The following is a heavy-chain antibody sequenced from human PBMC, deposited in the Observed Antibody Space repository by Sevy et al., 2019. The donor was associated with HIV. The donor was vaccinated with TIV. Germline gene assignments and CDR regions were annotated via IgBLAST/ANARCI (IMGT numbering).Heavy chain of an antibody. CDR3: ARVSCSSTSCHRYDGMDV. Sequence: ASVKVSCKASGGTFSSYAISWVRQAPGQGLEWMGGVMPIFGTANYAQKYQGRVTITADESTSTAYMELSSLRSEDTAVYYCARVSCSSTSCHRYDGMDVWGQGTTVTVSS. CDR1: GGTFSSYA. CDR2: VMPIFGTA. V-gene: IGHV1-69*13. D-gene: IGHD2-2*01. J-gene: IGHJ6*02.